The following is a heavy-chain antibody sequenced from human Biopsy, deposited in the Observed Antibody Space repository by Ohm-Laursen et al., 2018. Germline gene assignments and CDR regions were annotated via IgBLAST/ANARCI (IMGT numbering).Heavy chain of an antibody. J-gene: IGHJ6*02. Sequence: PTQTLTLTSTFSGFSLSTSGMCVSWIRQPPGKALEWLARIDWDDDKYYSTSLKTRLTISRDTSKNQVVLTMTNMDPVDTATYYCARDLFDQSWIHVDYSYHGMDVWGQGTTVTVSS. CDR2: IDWDDDK. V-gene: IGHV2-70*11. D-gene: IGHD5-18*01. CDR3: ARDLFDQSWIHVDYSYHGMDV. CDR1: GFSLSTSGMC.